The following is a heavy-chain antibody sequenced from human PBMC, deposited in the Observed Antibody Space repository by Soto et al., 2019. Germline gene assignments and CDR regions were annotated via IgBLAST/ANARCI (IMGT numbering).Heavy chain of an antibody. J-gene: IGHJ3*02. CDR3: ARDVDTAMVAGAFDI. CDR1: GGTFSSYT. CDR2: IIPILGIA. D-gene: IGHD5-18*01. Sequence: SVKVSCKASGGTFSSYTISCVRQAPGQGLEWMGRIIPILGIANYAQKFQGRVTITADKSTSTAYMELSSLRSEDTAVYYCARDVDTAMVAGAFDIWGQGTMVTVS. V-gene: IGHV1-69*04.